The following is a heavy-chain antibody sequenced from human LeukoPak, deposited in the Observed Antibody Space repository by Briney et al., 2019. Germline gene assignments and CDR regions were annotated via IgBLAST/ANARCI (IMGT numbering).Heavy chain of an antibody. CDR3: ATTGGDIYYYYMDV. CDR2: IIPVLSTA. Sequence: SVEVSCKASGDTFSRYAISWVRQAPGQGLEWMGGIIPVLSTANYAQKFQDRVTITADESTSTTYMELSSLKSEDTAVYYCATTGGDIYYYYMDVWGKGTTVTISS. CDR1: GDTFSRYA. D-gene: IGHD3-16*01. V-gene: IGHV1-69*13. J-gene: IGHJ6*03.